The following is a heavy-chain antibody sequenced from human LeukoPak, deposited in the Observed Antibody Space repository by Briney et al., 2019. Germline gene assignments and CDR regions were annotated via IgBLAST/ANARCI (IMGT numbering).Heavy chain of an antibody. CDR1: GGSISSYY. D-gene: IGHD3-3*01. J-gene: IGHJ4*02. V-gene: IGHV4-59*01. CDR2: IYYSGTT. Sequence: SETLSLTCTVSGGSISSYYWSWIRQPPGKGLEWIGYIYYSGTTNYNPSLKSRVTISVDTSKNQFSLKLSSVTAADTAVYYCARDFYDFWSGYHDYWGQGTLVTVSS. CDR3: ARDFYDFWSGYHDY.